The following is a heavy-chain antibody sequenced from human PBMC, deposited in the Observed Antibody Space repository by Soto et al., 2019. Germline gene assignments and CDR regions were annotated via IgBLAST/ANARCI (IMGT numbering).Heavy chain of an antibody. CDR3: ARFYSSGWYLAGYYGMDV. CDR1: GGSFSGDY. V-gene: IGHV4-34*01. J-gene: IGHJ6*02. Sequence: SETLSLTCAVYGGSFSGDYWSWIRQPPGKGLEWIGEINHSGSTNYNPSLKSRVTISVDTSKNQFSLKLSSVTAADTAVYYCARFYSSGWYLAGYYGMDVWGQGTTVT. CDR2: INHSGST. D-gene: IGHD6-19*01.